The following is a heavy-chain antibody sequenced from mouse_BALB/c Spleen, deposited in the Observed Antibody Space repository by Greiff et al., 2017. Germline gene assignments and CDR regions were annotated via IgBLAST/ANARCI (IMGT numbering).Heavy chain of an antibody. D-gene: IGHD1-1*01. J-gene: IGHJ1*01. CDR3: ARGITTVVATDWYFDV. CDR2: IYPGDGDT. V-gene: IGHV1-80*01. CDR1: GYAFSSYW. Sequence: VKLMESGAELVRPGSSVKISCKASGYAFSSYWMNWVKQRPGQGLEWIGQIYPGDGDTNYNGKFKGKATLTADKSSSTAYMQLSSLTSEDSAVYYCARGITTVVATDWYFDVWGAGTTVTVSS.